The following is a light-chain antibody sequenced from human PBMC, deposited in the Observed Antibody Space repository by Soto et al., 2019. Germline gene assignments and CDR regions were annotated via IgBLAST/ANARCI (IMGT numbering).Light chain of an antibody. Sequence: EILLTQSPAILAASPGERVTLSCRASQSIATLLEWYQQKPGKAPRLLIYDASNRATGIPARFSGSGSGTDFTLTISSLEPEDFEVYYCQQRSNWPGTFGQGTKVDIK. CDR2: DAS. J-gene: IGKJ1*01. CDR3: QQRSNWPGT. CDR1: QSIATL. V-gene: IGKV3-11*01.